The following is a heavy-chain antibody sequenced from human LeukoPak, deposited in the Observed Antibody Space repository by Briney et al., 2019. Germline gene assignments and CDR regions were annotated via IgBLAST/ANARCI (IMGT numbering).Heavy chain of an antibody. CDR3: AKVGNYYGSGNTFDY. V-gene: IGHV3-23*01. Sequence: AGGSLRLSCAASGFTFSSYAMSWVRQAPGKGPEWVSTIDNSAADTYYADSVKGRFTISRDNSKNTLYLQMNSLRAEDTAVYYCAKVGNYYGSGNTFDYWAREPWSPSPQ. J-gene: IGHJ4*02. CDR1: GFTFSSYA. D-gene: IGHD3-10*01. CDR2: IDNSAADT.